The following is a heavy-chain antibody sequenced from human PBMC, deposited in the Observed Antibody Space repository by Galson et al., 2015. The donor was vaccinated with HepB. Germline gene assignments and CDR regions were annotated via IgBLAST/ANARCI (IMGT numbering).Heavy chain of an antibody. Sequence: SETLSLTCTVSGGSISGYYWSWVRQPAGKGLEWIGRIYTSGSTIYNPSLESRVTISVDTSKNQFSLTLASVTAADTADYYCARVQRVQRDGNNQPINYYYYTMDVWGQGTTFTVSS. CDR2: IYTSGST. CDR3: ARVQRVQRDGNNQPINYYYYTMDV. D-gene: IGHD5-24*01. CDR1: GGSISGYY. J-gene: IGHJ6*02. V-gene: IGHV4-4*07.